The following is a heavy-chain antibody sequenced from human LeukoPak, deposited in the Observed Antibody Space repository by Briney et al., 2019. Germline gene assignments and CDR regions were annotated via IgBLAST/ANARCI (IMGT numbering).Heavy chain of an antibody. D-gene: IGHD2-8*01. CDR3: AKCLGIYCTNEPGAHAFDY. CDR2: ISGSGGST. Sequence: HPGGSLRLSCAASGFTFSSYAMSWVRQAPGKGLEWVSAISGSGGSTYYADSVKGRFTISRDNSKNTLYLQMNSLRAEDTAVYYCAKCLGIYCTNEPGAHAFDYWGQGTLVTVSS. J-gene: IGHJ4*02. V-gene: IGHV3-23*01. CDR1: GFTFSSYA.